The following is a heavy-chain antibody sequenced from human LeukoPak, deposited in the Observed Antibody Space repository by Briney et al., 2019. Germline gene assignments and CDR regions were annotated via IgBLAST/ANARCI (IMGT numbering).Heavy chain of an antibody. Sequence: GGSLRLSCAASGFTFSNYAMSWVRQAPGKGLKWVSTINNNGADTYYADSVKGWFTISRDNSYNTVSLQMSSLRDEDTGVYYCAKGFRTGVGPYVGYHYYMDVWGKGATVTVSS. CDR2: INNNGADT. D-gene: IGHD1-26*01. V-gene: IGHV3-23*01. CDR1: GFTFSNYA. CDR3: AKGFRTGVGPYVGYHYYMDV. J-gene: IGHJ6*03.